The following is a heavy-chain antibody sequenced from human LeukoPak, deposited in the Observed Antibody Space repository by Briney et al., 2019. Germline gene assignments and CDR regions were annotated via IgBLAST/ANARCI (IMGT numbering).Heavy chain of an antibody. CDR3: ASRCGGNSDSCWFDP. D-gene: IGHD4-23*01. J-gene: IGHJ5*02. V-gene: IGHV4-34*01. CDR1: DGSFSGYY. Sequence: SETLSLTCAVYDGSFSGYYWSWIRQPPGKGLEWIGEINHSGSTNYNPSLKSRVTISVDTSKNQFSLKLSSVTAADTAVYYCASRCGGNSDSCWFDPWGQGTLVTVSS. CDR2: INHSGST.